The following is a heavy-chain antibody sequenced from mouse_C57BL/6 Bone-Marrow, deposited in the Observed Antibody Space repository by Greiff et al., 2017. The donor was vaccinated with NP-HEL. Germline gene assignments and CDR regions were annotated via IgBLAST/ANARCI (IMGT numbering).Heavy chain of an antibody. V-gene: IGHV1-9*01. CDR1: GYTFTGYW. CDR2: ILPGSGST. Sequence: QVQLQQSGAELMKPGASVKLSCKATGYTFTGYWLEWVKQRPGHGLEWIGEILPGSGSTNYIEKFKGKATFTADTSSNTAYMQLSSLTTEDSAIYYCARSGGNYKGWYFDVWGTGTTVTVSS. D-gene: IGHD2-1*01. CDR3: ARSGGNYKGWYFDV. J-gene: IGHJ1*03.